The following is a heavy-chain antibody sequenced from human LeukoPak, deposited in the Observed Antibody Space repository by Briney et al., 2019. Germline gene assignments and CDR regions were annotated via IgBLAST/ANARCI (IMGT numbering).Heavy chain of an antibody. V-gene: IGHV3-21*01. CDR1: GFTFSSYD. D-gene: IGHD1-7*01. Sequence: GGSLRLSCAASGFTFSSYDMNWVRQAPGKGLEWVSSISSTSSYIYYADSVKGRFTIPRDNAKNSLYLQMNSLRAEDTAAYYCARVPNWNSVNWFDPWGQGTLVTVSS. CDR2: ISSTSSYI. J-gene: IGHJ5*02. CDR3: ARVPNWNSVNWFDP.